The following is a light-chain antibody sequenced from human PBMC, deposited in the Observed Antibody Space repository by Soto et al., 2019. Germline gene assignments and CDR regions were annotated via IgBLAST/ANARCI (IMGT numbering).Light chain of an antibody. CDR3: QQRSDWPRVT. CDR2: DAS. J-gene: IGKJ3*01. CDR1: QSVNSY. Sequence: EIVLTQSPATLSLSPGERATLSCRASQSVNSYLAWYQQKPGQAPRLLIYDASNRATSIPARFSGSGSGTDFTLTISSLEPEDFAVYYCQQRSDWPRVTFGPGTRVDIK. V-gene: IGKV3-11*01.